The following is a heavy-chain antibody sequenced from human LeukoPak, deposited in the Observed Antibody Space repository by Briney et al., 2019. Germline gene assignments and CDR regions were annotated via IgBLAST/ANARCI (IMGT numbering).Heavy chain of an antibody. CDR2: IKQDGSEK. D-gene: IGHD6-19*01. V-gene: IGHV3-7*01. J-gene: IGHJ4*02. CDR3: AGDPCIAVAGTGY. CDR1: GGSFSGYY. Sequence: GTLSLTCAVYGGSFSGYYWSWIRQPPGKGLEWVANIKQDGSEKYYVDSVKGRFTISRDNAKNSLYLQMNSLRAEDTAVYYCAGDPCIAVAGTGYWGQGTLVTVSS.